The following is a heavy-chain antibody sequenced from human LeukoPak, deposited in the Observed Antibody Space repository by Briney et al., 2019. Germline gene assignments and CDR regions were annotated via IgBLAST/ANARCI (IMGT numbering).Heavy chain of an antibody. J-gene: IGHJ4*02. D-gene: IGHD3-3*01. CDR1: GGSISSHY. Sequence: SETLSLTCTVSGGSISSHYWSWIRQPPGKGLEWIGYIYYSGSTNYNPSLKSRVAISVDTSKYQFSLKLSSVTAAYTAVYYCARSPEGFLEWSPAYYFDYWGQGTLVTVSS. V-gene: IGHV4-59*11. CDR3: ARSPEGFLEWSPAYYFDY. CDR2: IYYSGST.